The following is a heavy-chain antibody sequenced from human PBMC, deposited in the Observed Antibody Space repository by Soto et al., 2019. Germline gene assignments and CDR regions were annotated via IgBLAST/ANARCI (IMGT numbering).Heavy chain of an antibody. CDR1: GFTFDDYA. CDR3: AKGGNYDFWSGPGDY. Sequence: EVQLVESGGGLVQPGRSLRLSCAASGFTFDDYAMHWVRQAPGKGLEWVSGIDWNSGRINYADAVNGRFTISRDSANNSLYLQMNSVRAEDTALYYCAKGGNYDFWSGPGDYWGQGTLVTVSS. CDR2: IDWNSGRI. V-gene: IGHV3-9*01. D-gene: IGHD3-3*01. J-gene: IGHJ4*02.